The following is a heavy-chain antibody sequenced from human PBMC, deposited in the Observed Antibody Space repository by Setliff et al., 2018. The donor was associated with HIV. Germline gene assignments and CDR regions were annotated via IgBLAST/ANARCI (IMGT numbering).Heavy chain of an antibody. D-gene: IGHD6-6*01. J-gene: IGHJ4*02. V-gene: IGHV1-18*01. CDR2: ISTNNGET. CDR3: ARDHRTQRNIAARQGVDY. Sequence: GASVKVSCKASGYTFTPYSMHWVRQAPGQRLEWMGWISTNNGETNYAQKLQGRVTMTTDTSTSMAYMELRSLRSDDTAVFYCARDHRTQRNIAARQGVDYWGQGTLVTVSS. CDR1: GYTFTPYS.